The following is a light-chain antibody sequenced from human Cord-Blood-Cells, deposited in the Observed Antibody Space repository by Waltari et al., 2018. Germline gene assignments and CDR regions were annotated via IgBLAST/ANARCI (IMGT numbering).Light chain of an antibody. CDR1: SSDVGGYNY. V-gene: IGLV2-14*01. Sequence: QSALTQPASVSGSPGKSITLHCTGNSSDVGGYNYASWYQQHPGEDPKLMIYDVSNRPSGVSNRFSGSKSGNTASLTISGLQAEDEADYYCSSYTSSSNGVFGGGTKLTVL. CDR3: SSYTSSSNGV. CDR2: DVS. J-gene: IGLJ2*01.